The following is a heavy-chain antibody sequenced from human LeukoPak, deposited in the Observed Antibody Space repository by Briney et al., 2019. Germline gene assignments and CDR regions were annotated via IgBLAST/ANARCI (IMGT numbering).Heavy chain of an antibody. CDR1: GYTFTSYD. CDR2: MNPNSGNT. Sequence: ASAKVSCKASGYTFTSYDINWVRQATGQGLEWMGWMNPNSGNTGYAQKFQGRVTMTRNTSISTAYMELSSLRSEDTAVYYCARGLMNLRWFDPWGQGTLVTVSS. V-gene: IGHV1-8*01. J-gene: IGHJ5*02. CDR3: ARGLMNLRWFDP.